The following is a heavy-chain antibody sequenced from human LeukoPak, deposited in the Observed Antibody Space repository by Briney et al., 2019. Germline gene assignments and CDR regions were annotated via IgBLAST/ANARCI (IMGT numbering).Heavy chain of an antibody. CDR1: GYTLTELS. J-gene: IGHJ1*01. CDR2: FDPEDGET. D-gene: IGHD6-13*01. Sequence: ASVKVSCKVPGYTLTELSMHWVRQAPGKGLEWMGRFDPEDGETIYAQKFQGRVTMTEDTSTNTAYMELSSLRSEDTAVYYCATQQLVRFVLRFQHWGQGTLVTVSS. V-gene: IGHV1-24*01. CDR3: ATQQLVRFVLRFQH.